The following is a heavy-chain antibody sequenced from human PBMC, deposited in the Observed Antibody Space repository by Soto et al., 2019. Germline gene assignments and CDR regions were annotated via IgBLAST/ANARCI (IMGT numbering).Heavy chain of an antibody. CDR1: GGSISSGGYY. V-gene: IGHV4-31*01. CDR2: IYNSGST. J-gene: IGHJ5*02. CDR3: ARAPAP. Sequence: QVQLQESGPGLVKPSQTLSLTCTVSGGSISSGGYYWSWIRQHPGKGLEWIGYIYNSGSTYYNPSRKTLVTISAATSKNQFSMKLSSVTAADTAVDFCARAPAPWGQGTLVTVSS.